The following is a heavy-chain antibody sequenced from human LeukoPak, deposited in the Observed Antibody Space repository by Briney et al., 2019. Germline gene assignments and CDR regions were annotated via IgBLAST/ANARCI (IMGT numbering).Heavy chain of an antibody. V-gene: IGHV3-30*18. CDR3: AKGRAKYYYDSTAYYILDF. CDR2: ILFDGSNT. Sequence: PGKSLRLSCAVSGFNFSSFGIHWVRQAPGKGLERLAFILFDGSNTCYADSVKGRFTISRDNSKNTLYLHVNSLRADDTAVYYCAKGRAKYYYDSTAYYILDFWGQGTLVTVS. CDR1: GFNFSSFG. J-gene: IGHJ4*02. D-gene: IGHD3-22*01.